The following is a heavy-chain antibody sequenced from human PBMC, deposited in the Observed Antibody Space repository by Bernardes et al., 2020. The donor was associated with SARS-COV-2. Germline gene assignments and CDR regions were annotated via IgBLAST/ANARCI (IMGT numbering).Heavy chain of an antibody. CDR3: TIQGPVAGTGNFFDY. Sequence: SLRLSCAASGFTFSGSAMDWVRQASGKGPEWVGRIRSKANSYATAYAASLKGRFTISRDDSKNTAYLQMNSLKTEDTAVYYCTIQGPVAGTGNFFDYWGQGALVTVSS. CDR1: GFTFSGSA. CDR2: IRSKANSYAT. D-gene: IGHD6-19*01. J-gene: IGHJ4*02. V-gene: IGHV3-73*01.